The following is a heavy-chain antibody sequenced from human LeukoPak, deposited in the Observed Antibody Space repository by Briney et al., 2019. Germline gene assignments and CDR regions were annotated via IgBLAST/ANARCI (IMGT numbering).Heavy chain of an antibody. D-gene: IGHD5-18*01. J-gene: IGHJ6*03. CDR3: ARDTAMAFYYMDV. V-gene: IGHV1-2*02. Sequence: GSSVKVSCKASVYTFTGYNMHWVRQAPAPGLEGMGWIKPNSGGTNYAEKFQGRVTMTRDKSISTAYMELSRLRSDDTAVYYCARDTAMAFYYMDVWGKGTTVTVSS. CDR1: VYTFTGYN. CDR2: IKPNSGGT.